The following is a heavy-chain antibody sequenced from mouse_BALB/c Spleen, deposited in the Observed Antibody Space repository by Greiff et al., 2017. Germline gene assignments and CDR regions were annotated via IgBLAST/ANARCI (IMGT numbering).Heavy chain of an antibody. D-gene: IGHD2-4*01. Sequence: VQLQQSGAELVKPGASVKLSCTASGFNIKDTYMHWVKQRPEQGLEWIGRIDPANGNTKYDPKFPGKATITADTSSNTAYLQLSSLTSEDTAVYYCARDAITRAMDYWGQGTSVTVSS. CDR1: GFNIKDTY. J-gene: IGHJ4*01. CDR2: IDPANGNT. V-gene: IGHV14-3*02. CDR3: ARDAITRAMDY.